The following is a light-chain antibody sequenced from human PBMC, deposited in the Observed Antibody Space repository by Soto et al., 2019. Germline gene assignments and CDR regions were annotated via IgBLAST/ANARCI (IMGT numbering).Light chain of an antibody. CDR2: DAS. CDR3: QQYNSRSWT. V-gene: IGKV1-5*01. CDR1: QSISSW. Sequence: DIQMTQSPSTLSASVGDRVTITCRASQSISSWLAWYQQKPGKAPKLLIYDASSLESGVPSRFSGSGSGTEFTLTISSLQPDDFATYYCQQYNSRSWTLGQGTKVDIK. J-gene: IGKJ1*01.